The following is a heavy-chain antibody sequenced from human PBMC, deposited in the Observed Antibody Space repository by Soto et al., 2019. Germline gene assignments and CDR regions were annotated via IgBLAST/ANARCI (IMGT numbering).Heavy chain of an antibody. Sequence: GASVNVSCKASGYTFTIYYMHWVRQAPGQGLEWMGIINPSGGSTSYAQKFQGRVTMTRDTSTSTVYMELSSLRSEDTAVYYCAREPTLGYSYGQEHDYWGRGTLDTVSS. D-gene: IGHD5-18*01. J-gene: IGHJ4*02. CDR1: GYTFTIYY. CDR2: INPSGGST. V-gene: IGHV1-46*01. CDR3: AREPTLGYSYGQEHDY.